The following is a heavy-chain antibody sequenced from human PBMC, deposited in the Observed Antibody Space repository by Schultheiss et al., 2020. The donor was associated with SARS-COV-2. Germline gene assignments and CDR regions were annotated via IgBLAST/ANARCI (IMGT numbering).Heavy chain of an antibody. D-gene: IGHD2-2*01. Sequence: SETLSLTCTVSGGSISSYYWSWIRQPAGKGLEWIGRIYTSGSTNYNPSLKSRVTISVDTSKNQFSLKLSSVTAADTAVYYCASLSTSWNWFDPWGQGTLVTVSS. V-gene: IGHV4-4*07. CDR1: GGSISSYY. CDR3: ASLSTSWNWFDP. CDR2: IYTSGST. J-gene: IGHJ5*02.